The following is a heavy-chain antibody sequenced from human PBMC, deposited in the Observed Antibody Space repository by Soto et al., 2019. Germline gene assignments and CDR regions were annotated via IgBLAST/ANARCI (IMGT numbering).Heavy chain of an antibody. V-gene: IGHV3-30*03. CDR3: ARPRLEGAGIWEAFDI. CDR2: ISYDGSSK. D-gene: IGHD6-19*01. Sequence: GGSLRLSCAASGFTFSRSGVHWFRQAPGRGLEWLAAISYDGSSKYYGDSIKGRFAISRDNSKNTVFLLMNSLISEDTAEYYCARPRLEGAGIWEAFDIWGQGTVVTVSS. CDR1: GFTFSRSG. J-gene: IGHJ3*02.